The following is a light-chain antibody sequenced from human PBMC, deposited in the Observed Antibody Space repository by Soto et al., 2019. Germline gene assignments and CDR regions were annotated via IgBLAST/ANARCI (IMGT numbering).Light chain of an antibody. CDR1: ALSKQY. Sequence: SYERTQPPSVSVSPGQTARITCSGDALSKQYAYWYQQKPGQAPVLVIYKDSERPSGIPERLSGSSSGTTVTLTISGVQAEDEADYYCQSADRSGTFVFGTGTKVTVL. V-gene: IGLV3-25*02. CDR3: QSADRSGTFV. J-gene: IGLJ1*01. CDR2: KDS.